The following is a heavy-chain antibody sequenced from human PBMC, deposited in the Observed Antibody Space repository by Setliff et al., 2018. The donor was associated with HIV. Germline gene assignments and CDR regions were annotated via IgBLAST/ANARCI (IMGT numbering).Heavy chain of an antibody. CDR2: FYYSGTT. J-gene: IGHJ3*02. D-gene: IGHD6-13*01. Sequence: PSETLSLTCTVSGGSISSGTYYWGWIRQPPGKGLEWIGSFYYSGTTYYKPSLKSRVTISVDTSKNQFSLKLSSVTAADTAVYYCATTAAAGVRGNAFDIWGQGTMVTVS. CDR3: ATTAAAGVRGNAFDI. V-gene: IGHV4-39*07. CDR1: GGSISSGTYY.